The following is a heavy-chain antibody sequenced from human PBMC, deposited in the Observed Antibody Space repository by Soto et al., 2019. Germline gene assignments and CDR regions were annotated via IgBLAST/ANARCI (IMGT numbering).Heavy chain of an antibody. J-gene: IGHJ4*02. D-gene: IGHD3-3*01. Sequence: GGSLRLSCAASGFTFSTYARSWVRQAPGKGLEWVVGISASGDNSYYADSVKGRFTISRDNSTGRLYLHMNNLRADDTAVYYCADGGEWSFNFVYWGQGTLVLGSA. CDR3: ADGGEWSFNFVY. CDR2: ISASGDNS. V-gene: IGHV3-23*01. CDR1: GFTFSTYA.